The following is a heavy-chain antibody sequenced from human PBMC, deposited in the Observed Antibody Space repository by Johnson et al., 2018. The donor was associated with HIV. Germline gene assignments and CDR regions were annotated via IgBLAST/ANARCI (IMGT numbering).Heavy chain of an antibody. CDR1: GFTFSDYY. CDR2: ISSSGSTI. Sequence: QVLSVESGGGLVKPGGYLRLSCAASGFTFSDYYMSWIRQAPGKGLEWVSYISSSGSTIYYADSVKGRFTISRDNAKNSLYLQFNSLRPEDTAVYYCARDGAIAGAATEALELWGQGTMVIVSS. J-gene: IGHJ3*01. V-gene: IGHV3-11*04. CDR3: ARDGAIAGAATEALEL. D-gene: IGHD1-26*01.